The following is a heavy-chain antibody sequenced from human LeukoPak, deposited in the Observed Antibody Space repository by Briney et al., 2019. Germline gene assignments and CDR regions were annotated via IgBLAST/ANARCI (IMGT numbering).Heavy chain of an antibody. CDR2: INHSGST. V-gene: IGHV4-34*01. J-gene: IGHJ4*02. Sequence: SDTLSLTCAVYVGSFSGYYWRWIRQPPGKALEWIGEINHSGSTNYNPSLTSRVTISVDTSKNQFSLKLSSVTAADTAVYYCAREGVVGAYGHFDYWGQGNLVTVSS. D-gene: IGHD2-15*01. CDR3: AREGVVGAYGHFDY. CDR1: VGSFSGYY.